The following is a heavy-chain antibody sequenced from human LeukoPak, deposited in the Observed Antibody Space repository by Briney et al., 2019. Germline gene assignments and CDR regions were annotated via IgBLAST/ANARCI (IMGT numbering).Heavy chain of an antibody. V-gene: IGHV5-51*01. CDR3: ARRVDSYWFFDY. Sequence: RGESLKISCKGSGYSFTNYWIGWVRQMPGKGLEWMGIIYPGDSDTRYIPSFQGQVTISADKSITAAYLQWSSLKASDTAMYYCARRVDSYWFFDYWGQGTLVTVSS. CDR1: GYSFTNYW. D-gene: IGHD1-26*01. J-gene: IGHJ4*02. CDR2: IYPGDSDT.